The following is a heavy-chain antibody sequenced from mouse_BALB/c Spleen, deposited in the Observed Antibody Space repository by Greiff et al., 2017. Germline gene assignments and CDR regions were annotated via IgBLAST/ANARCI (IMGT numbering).Heavy chain of an antibody. CDR2: IYPGSGNT. D-gene: IGHD2-1*01. CDR1: GYTFTDYY. V-gene: IGHV1-77*01. CDR3: ARGNGNSYLLMDY. J-gene: IGHJ4*01. Sequence: QVQLQQSGAELARPGASVKLSCKASGYTFTDYYINWVKQRTGQGLEWIGEIYPGSGNTYYNEKFKGKATLTADKSSSTAYMQLSSLTSEDSAVYFCARGNGNSYLLMDYWGQGTSVTVSS.